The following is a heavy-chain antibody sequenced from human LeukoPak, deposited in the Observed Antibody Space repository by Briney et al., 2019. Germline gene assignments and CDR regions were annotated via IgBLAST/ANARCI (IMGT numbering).Heavy chain of an antibody. D-gene: IGHD3-9*01. V-gene: IGHV1-8*01. CDR1: GYTFTSYD. CDR3: ARVSLRYFDWLLEDYFDY. Sequence: ASVKVSCKASGYTFTSYDINWVRQATGQGLEWMGWMNPNSGNTDYAQKFQGRVTISVDTSKNQFSLKLSSVTAADTAVYYCARVSLRYFDWLLEDYFDYWGQGTLVTVSS. CDR2: MNPNSGNT. J-gene: IGHJ4*02.